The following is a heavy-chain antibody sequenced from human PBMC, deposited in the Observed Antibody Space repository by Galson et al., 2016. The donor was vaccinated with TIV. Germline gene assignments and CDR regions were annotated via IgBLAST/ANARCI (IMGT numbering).Heavy chain of an antibody. Sequence: SVKVSCKASGYTFTGYYIHWVRRAPGQGLEWMGWISPNSGNTSHAQKFQGRVTMTRDTSISTAYMELSSLRTDDTAVYYCAKIGRSQTMVPRFYYFDLWGRGTLVTVSS. CDR1: GYTFTGYY. J-gene: IGHJ2*01. D-gene: IGHD4/OR15-4a*01. CDR3: AKIGRSQTMVPRFYYFDL. V-gene: IGHV1-2*02. CDR2: ISPNSGNT.